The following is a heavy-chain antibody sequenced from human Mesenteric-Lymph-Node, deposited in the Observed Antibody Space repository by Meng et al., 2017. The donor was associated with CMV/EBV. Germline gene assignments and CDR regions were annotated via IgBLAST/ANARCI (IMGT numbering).Heavy chain of an antibody. CDR2: INSDAMST. D-gene: IGHD3-10*01. CDR3: TRDTPSGYYGMDV. Sequence: GESLKISCAASGFTFSTYWMHWVRQAPGKGLVWVSTINSDAMSTTYADSVKGRFTVSRDNAKNTLYLQMNSLRAEDTAVYYCTRDTPSGYYGMDVWGQGTTVTVSS. V-gene: IGHV3-74*01. CDR1: GFTFSTYW. J-gene: IGHJ6*02.